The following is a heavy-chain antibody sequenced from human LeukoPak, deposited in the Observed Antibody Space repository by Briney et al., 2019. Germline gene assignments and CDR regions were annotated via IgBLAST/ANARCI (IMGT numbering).Heavy chain of an antibody. D-gene: IGHD6-13*01. J-gene: IGHJ4*02. V-gene: IGHV3-64D*09. CDR2: ISGNGGST. CDR1: GFTFSSYA. CDR3: VKGDRSRWYYFDY. Sequence: PGGSLRLSCSASGFTFSSYAMHWVRQAPGKGLEYVPAISGNGGSTYYADSVKGRFTISRDNSKNTLYLQMSSLRAEDTAVYYCVKGDRSRWYYFDYWGQGTLVTVSS.